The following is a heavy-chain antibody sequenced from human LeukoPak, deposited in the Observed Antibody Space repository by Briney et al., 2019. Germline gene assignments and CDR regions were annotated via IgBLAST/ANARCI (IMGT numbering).Heavy chain of an antibody. V-gene: IGHV3-23*01. D-gene: IGHD6-6*01. CDR2: ISGSGGST. CDR3: ATVVQGNSLSGCEY. Sequence: PGGSLRLSCAASGLTFSTHAMTWVRQAPGKGLEWVSGISGSGGSTYYADSVKGRFTISRDNSKNTLYLQMNSLRAEDTAVYYCATVVQGNSLSGCEYWGRGTLVTVSP. J-gene: IGHJ4*02. CDR1: GLTFSTHA.